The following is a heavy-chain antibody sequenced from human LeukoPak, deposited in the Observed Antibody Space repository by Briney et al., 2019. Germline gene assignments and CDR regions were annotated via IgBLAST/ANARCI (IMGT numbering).Heavy chain of an antibody. CDR2: IYTSGST. D-gene: IGHD3-3*01. Sequence: SETLSLTCTVSGGSISSYYWSWIRQPAGKGLEWIGRIYTSGSTNYNPSLKSRVTMSVDTSKNQFSLKLSSVTAADTAVYYCARQGYDFWSGTSGWWFDPWGQGTLVTVPS. J-gene: IGHJ5*02. CDR1: GGSISSYY. CDR3: ARQGYDFWSGTSGWWFDP. V-gene: IGHV4-4*07.